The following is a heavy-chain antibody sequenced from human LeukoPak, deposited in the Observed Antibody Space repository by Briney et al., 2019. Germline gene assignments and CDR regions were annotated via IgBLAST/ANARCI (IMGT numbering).Heavy chain of an antibody. CDR3: AREVVVVVPAATYNWFDP. Sequence: VASVKVSCKASGYTFTSYYMHWVRQAPGQGLEWMGIINPSGGSTSYAQKFQGRVTMTRDMSTSTVYMELSSLRSEDTAVYYCAREVVVVVPAATYNWFDPWGQGTLVTVSS. D-gene: IGHD2-2*01. J-gene: IGHJ5*02. CDR2: INPSGGST. CDR1: GYTFTSYY. V-gene: IGHV1-46*01.